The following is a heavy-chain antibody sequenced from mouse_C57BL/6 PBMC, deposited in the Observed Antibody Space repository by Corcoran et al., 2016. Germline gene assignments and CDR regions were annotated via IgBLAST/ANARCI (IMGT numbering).Heavy chain of an antibody. CDR3: ARGYLTGTWVAY. CDR1: GYTFTGYW. V-gene: IGHV1-9*01. Sequence: QVQLQQSGAELMKPGASVKLSCKATGYTFTGYWIEWVKQRPGHGLEWIGEILPGSGSTNYNEKFKGKATFTADTSSNTDYMQLSSLTTADSAIYYCARGYLTGTWVAYWGQGTLVTVSA. CDR2: ILPGSGST. D-gene: IGHD4-1*01. J-gene: IGHJ3*01.